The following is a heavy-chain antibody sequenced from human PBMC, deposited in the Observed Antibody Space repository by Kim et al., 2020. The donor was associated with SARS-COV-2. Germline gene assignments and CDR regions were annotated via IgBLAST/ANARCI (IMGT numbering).Heavy chain of an antibody. V-gene: IGHV3-33*01. Sequence: GGSLRLSCAASGYIFSSYGIHWVRQAPGKGLEWVAVIWNDGSKRYYADFVKGRFTISRDNSKNTVYLQMNSLRVEDTAVYYCARDYDSLYYWGQGTLVTVSS. CDR2: IWNDGSKR. CDR3: ARDYDSLYY. D-gene: IGHD3-22*01. J-gene: IGHJ4*02. CDR1: GYIFSSYG.